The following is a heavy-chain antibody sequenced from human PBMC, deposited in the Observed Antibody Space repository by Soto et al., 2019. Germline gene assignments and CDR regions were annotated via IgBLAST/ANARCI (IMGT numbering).Heavy chain of an antibody. CDR3: ARGPIVVVPAARPYYFDY. CDR1: GGSFSGYY. Sequence: SETLSLTCASDGGSFSGYYWSCILQPPVKVLEWIGEINHSGSTNYNPSLKSRVTISVDTSKNQFSLKLSSVTAADTAVYYCARGPIVVVPAARPYYFDYWGQGTLVTVSS. D-gene: IGHD2-2*02. CDR2: INHSGST. V-gene: IGHV4-34*01. J-gene: IGHJ4*02.